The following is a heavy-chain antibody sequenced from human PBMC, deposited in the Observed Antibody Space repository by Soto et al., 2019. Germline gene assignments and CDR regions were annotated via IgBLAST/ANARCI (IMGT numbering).Heavy chain of an antibody. CDR3: ARVATESFTSFDY. Sequence: SETLSLTCTVSGGYISSYYWRWILQPPGKELKWIGYIYYSGSTNYNLSHKSRVTISVDTSKNQFSLKLSSVTAADSAVYYCARVATESFTSFDYWGQGTLVTVSS. J-gene: IGHJ4*02. D-gene: IGHD2-15*01. CDR2: IYYSGST. CDR1: GGYISSYY. V-gene: IGHV4-59*01.